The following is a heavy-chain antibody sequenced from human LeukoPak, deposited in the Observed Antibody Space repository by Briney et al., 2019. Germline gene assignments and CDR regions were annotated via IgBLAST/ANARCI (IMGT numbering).Heavy chain of an antibody. V-gene: IGHV1-69*13. CDR2: NIPIFGTA. CDR1: GGTFSSYA. J-gene: IGHJ3*02. CDR3: ARSPTPLDAFDI. Sequence: SVKVSCKASGGTFSSYAISWVRQAPGQGLEWMGGNIPIFGTANYAQKFQGRVTITADESTSTAYMELSSLRSEDTAVYYCARSPTPLDAFDIWGQGTMVTVSS.